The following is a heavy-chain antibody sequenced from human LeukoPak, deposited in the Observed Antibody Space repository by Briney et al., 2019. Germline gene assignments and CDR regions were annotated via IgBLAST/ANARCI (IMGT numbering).Heavy chain of an antibody. Sequence: ASVKVSCKASGGTFSSYAISWVRQAPGQGLEWMGGIIPIFGTANYAQKFQGRVTITTDESTSTAYMELSSLRSEDTAVYYCARGLNRGKAPYYYMDVWGKGTTVTVSS. J-gene: IGHJ6*03. V-gene: IGHV1-69*05. CDR2: IIPIFGTA. CDR1: GGTFSSYA. CDR3: ARGLNRGKAPYYYMDV. D-gene: IGHD2/OR15-2a*01.